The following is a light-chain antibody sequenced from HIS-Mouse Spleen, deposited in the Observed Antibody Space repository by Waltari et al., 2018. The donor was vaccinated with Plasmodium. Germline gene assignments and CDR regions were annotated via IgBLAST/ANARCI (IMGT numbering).Light chain of an antibody. V-gene: IGKV1-13*02. CDR2: DAS. CDR3: QQFNSYPP. J-gene: IGKJ4*01. CDR1: QGFSSA. Sequence: AIQLTQSPSSLSASVGDRVTITCRASQGFSSALAWYQQKPGKAPKLLIYDASSLESGVPSRFSGSGSGTDFTLTISSLQPEDFATYYCQQFNSYPPFGGGTKVEIK.